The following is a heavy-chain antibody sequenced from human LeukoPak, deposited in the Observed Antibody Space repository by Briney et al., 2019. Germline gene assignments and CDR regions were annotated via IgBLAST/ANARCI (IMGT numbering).Heavy chain of an antibody. J-gene: IGHJ4*02. CDR3: AIVLSGQQRVLGVY. Sequence: GGSLRLPCAASGFTFSTYNMHWLRQAPGKGLEGVSYISSSSTTIYKADSVKGRFTIARDNAKNSLYLQMDSVRDEDTAVYYCAIVLSGQQRVLGVYWGEGALVSVSS. D-gene: IGHD6-13*01. CDR1: GFTFSTYN. CDR2: ISSSSTTI. V-gene: IGHV3-48*02.